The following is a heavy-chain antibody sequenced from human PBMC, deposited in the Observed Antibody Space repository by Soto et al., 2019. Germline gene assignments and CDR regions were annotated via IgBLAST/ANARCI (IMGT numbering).Heavy chain of an antibody. CDR3: ATSTYQYDSSGYHFDY. CDR2: IIPIFGTA. V-gene: IGHV1-69*13. D-gene: IGHD3-22*01. CDR1: GGTFSSYA. Sequence: GASVKVSCKASGGTFSSYAISWVRQAPGQGLEWMGGIIPIFGTANYAQKFQGRVTITADESTSTAYMELSSLRSEDTAVYYCATSTYQYDSSGYHFDYWGQANLVTVSS. J-gene: IGHJ4*02.